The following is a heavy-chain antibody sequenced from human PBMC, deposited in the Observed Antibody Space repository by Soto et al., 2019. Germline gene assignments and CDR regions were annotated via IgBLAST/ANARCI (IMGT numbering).Heavy chain of an antibody. V-gene: IGHV1-18*04. CDR3: ARYCSSTSCYYYYGMDV. J-gene: IGHJ6*02. D-gene: IGHD2-2*01. Sequence: QVQLVQSGAEVKKPGASVKVSCKASGYTFTSYGISWVRQAPGQGLEWMGWISAYNGNTNYAQKLQGRVTMTTDTSTSTAYMELRSLRSDDTAVYYCARYCSSTSCYYYYGMDVGGQGTTVTVSS. CDR2: ISAYNGNT. CDR1: GYTFTSYG.